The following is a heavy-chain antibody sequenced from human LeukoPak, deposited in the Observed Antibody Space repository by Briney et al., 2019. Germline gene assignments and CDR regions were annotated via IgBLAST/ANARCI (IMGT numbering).Heavy chain of an antibody. CDR3: AKRRGLELLYYYYMDV. D-gene: IGHD1-7*01. CDR1: GFTFSSYS. J-gene: IGHJ6*03. Sequence: PGGSLRLSCAASGFTFSSYSMNWVRQAPGKGLEWVSSISGSSSYIYYADSVKGRFTISRDNAKNSLYLQMNSLRAEDTAVYYCAKRRGLELLYYYYMDVWGKGTTVTVSS. V-gene: IGHV3-21*01. CDR2: ISGSSSYI.